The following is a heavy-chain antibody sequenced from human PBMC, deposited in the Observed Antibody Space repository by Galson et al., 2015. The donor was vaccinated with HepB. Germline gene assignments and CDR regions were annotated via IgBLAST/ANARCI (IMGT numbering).Heavy chain of an antibody. Sequence: ETLSLTCTVSGGSISNYFWSWIRLPPGKGLEWIGYIYYSGSTNYNPSLKSRVTISVDTSKNQLSLRLSSVTAADTAVYYCARESAVAGSTMFDSWGRGTLVTVSS. CDR3: ARESAVAGSTMFDS. V-gene: IGHV4-59*01. D-gene: IGHD6-19*01. CDR2: IYYSGST. CDR1: GGSISNYF. J-gene: IGHJ4*02.